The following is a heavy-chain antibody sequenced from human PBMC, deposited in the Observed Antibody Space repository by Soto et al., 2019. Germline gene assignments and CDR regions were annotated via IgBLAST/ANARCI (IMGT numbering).Heavy chain of an antibody. CDR1: GFTFSSYA. V-gene: IGHV3-30*04. J-gene: IGHJ4*02. D-gene: IGHD1-26*01. CDR2: ISYDGSNK. Sequence: GGSLRLSCAASGFTFSSYAMHWVRQAPGKGLEWVAVISYDGSNKYYADSVKGRFTISRDNSKNTLYLQMNSLRAEDTAVYYCAREPTSGSYYYFDYWGQGTLVTVSS. CDR3: AREPTSGSYYYFDY.